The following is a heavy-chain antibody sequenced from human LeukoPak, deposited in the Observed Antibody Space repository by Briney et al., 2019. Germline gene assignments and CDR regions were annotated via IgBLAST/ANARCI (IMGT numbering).Heavy chain of an antibody. CDR1: GGSIGTDH. CDR2: AYYNGNT. V-gene: IGHV4-59*01. CDR3: ARGHPPNLDV. J-gene: IGHJ6*02. Sequence: SETLSLTCTVSGGSIGTDHWSWIRQPPGKGLDWIGYAYYNGNTNYNPSLNSRVTISVDTSNNQFSLRLTSVTTGDTAVYYCARGHPPNLDVWGQGTTVTVSS.